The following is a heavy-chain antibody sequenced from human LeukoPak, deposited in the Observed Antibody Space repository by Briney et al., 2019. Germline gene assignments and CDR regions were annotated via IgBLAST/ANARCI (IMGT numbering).Heavy chain of an antibody. CDR3: AKERTYDCVWGSYRYPLYFDY. D-gene: IGHD3-16*02. J-gene: IGHJ4*02. V-gene: IGHV3-30*18. CDR2: ISYDGSNK. Sequence: GGSLRLSCAASGFTFSSYGMHWVRQAPGKGLEWVAVISYDGSNKYYADSVKGRFTISRDNSKNTLYLQMNSLRAEDTAVYYCAKERTYDCVWGSYRYPLYFDYWGQGTLVTVSS. CDR1: GFTFSSYG.